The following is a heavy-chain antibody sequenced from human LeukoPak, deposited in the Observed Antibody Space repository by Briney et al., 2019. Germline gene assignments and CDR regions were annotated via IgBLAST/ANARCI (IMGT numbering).Heavy chain of an antibody. Sequence: PSETLSLTCTVSGGSISSGGYYWSWIRQHPGKGLEWIGYIYYSGSTSYNPSLKSRLTISVDTSKNQFSLKLSSVTAADTAVYYCARGNGGSPSGWFDSWGLGSLVTVSS. J-gene: IGHJ5*01. CDR3: ARGNGGSPSGWFDS. CDR2: IYYSGST. V-gene: IGHV4-31*03. CDR1: GGSISSGGYY. D-gene: IGHD4-23*01.